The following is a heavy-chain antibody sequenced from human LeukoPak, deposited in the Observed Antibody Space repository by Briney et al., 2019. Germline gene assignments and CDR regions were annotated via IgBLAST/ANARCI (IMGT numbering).Heavy chain of an antibody. J-gene: IGHJ4*02. CDR2: IKTKSDGWTT. D-gene: IGHD3-3*01. V-gene: IGHV3-15*01. Sequence: GGSLRLSCAASGFIFSSAWMSWVRQAPGKGLEWVGHIKTKSDGWTTNYAAPVKGRFTISRDDSKNMVYLQMNSLKTEDTAVYYCSTTHYNFGDLDHWGQGALVTVSS. CDR1: GFIFSSAW. CDR3: STTHYNFGDLDH.